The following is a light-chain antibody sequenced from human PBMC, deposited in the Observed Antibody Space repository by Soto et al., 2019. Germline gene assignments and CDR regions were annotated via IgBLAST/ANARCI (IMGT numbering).Light chain of an antibody. CDR3: QQYGSSPLYT. CDR2: GAS. V-gene: IGKV3-20*01. J-gene: IGKJ2*01. CDR1: QTVSSRD. Sequence: EIVLTQSPGTLSLSPGEGATLSCRASQTVSSRDLAWYQQKPGQAPRLLIYGASNRATGIPDRFSGSGSGTDFTLTISRLEPEDFAVYYCQQYGSSPLYTFGQGTKLEIK.